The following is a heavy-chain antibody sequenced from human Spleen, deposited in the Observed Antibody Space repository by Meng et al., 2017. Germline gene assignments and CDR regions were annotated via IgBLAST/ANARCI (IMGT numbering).Heavy chain of an antibody. V-gene: IGHV4-59*11. CDR3: ASHSYYDSTGYHDY. J-gene: IGHJ4*02. Sequence: QVHLQGSGPGLVRPSETLSLSCPVSGGSISGHYWSWIRQPPGKGLEWIGYIYSTGSTNYNPSLKSRVTLSVDTSTNQFSLRLNSVTAADTAIYYCASHSYYDSTGYHDYWGQGALVTVSS. CDR1: GGSISGHY. D-gene: IGHD3-16*01. CDR2: IYSTGST.